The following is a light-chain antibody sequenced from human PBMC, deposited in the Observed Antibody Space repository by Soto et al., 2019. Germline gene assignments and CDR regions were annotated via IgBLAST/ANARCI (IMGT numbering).Light chain of an antibody. CDR3: QQYNNWPPWT. Sequence: EIVLTQSPGALSLSPGERATLSCRASQSLSGSYLAWYQQKPGQAPRLLIYGASNRATGIPDRFSGSGSGTDFTLTISRLEPEDFAVYYCQQYNNWPPWTFGQGTKVDIK. CDR1: QSLSGSY. V-gene: IGKV3-20*01. J-gene: IGKJ1*01. CDR2: GAS.